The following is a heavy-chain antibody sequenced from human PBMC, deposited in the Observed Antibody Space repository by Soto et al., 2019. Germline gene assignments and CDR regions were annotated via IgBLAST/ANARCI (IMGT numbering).Heavy chain of an antibody. CDR2: IKQDGSEK. CDR1: GFTFSSYW. Sequence: GGSLRLSCAASGFTFSSYWMSWVRQAPGKGLEWVANIKQDGSEKYYVDSVKGRFTISRDNAKNSLYLQMNSLRAEDTAVYYCARVRRGGYSGYDPRAGAFDIWGQGTMVTVSS. CDR3: ARVRRGGYSGYDPRAGAFDI. D-gene: IGHD5-12*01. V-gene: IGHV3-7*01. J-gene: IGHJ3*02.